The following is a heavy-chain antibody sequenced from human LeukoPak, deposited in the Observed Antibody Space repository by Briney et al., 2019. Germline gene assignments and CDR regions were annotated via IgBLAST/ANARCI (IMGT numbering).Heavy chain of an antibody. CDR2: INTNTGNP. CDR1: GYTFITHA. J-gene: IGHJ6*02. Sequence: GASVKVSCKASGYTFITHAMNWVRQAPGQGLEWMGWINTNTGNPTYAQGFTGRFVFSLDTSVSTAYLQISTLKAEDTAVYYCARLGPYFCSSISCPYAMDVWGQGTTVTVSS. D-gene: IGHD2-2*01. CDR3: ARLGPYFCSSISCPYAMDV. V-gene: IGHV7-4-1*02.